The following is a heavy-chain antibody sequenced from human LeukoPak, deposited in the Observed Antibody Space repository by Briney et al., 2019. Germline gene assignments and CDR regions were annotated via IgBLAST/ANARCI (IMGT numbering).Heavy chain of an antibody. Sequence: GGSLRLSCAASGFTFSSYAISWVRQAPGKGLEWVSAISGSGGSTYYADSVKGRFTISRDNSKNTLYLQMNSLRAEDTAVYYCAKDGAPAAGEDYFDYWGQGTLVTVSS. J-gene: IGHJ4*02. CDR1: GFTFSSYA. D-gene: IGHD6-13*01. CDR2: ISGSGGST. V-gene: IGHV3-23*01. CDR3: AKDGAPAAGEDYFDY.